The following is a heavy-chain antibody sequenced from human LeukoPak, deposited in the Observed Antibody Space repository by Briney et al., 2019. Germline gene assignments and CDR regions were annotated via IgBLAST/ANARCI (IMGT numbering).Heavy chain of an antibody. D-gene: IGHD3-22*01. Sequence: GGSLRLSCAASGFTVSSNYMSWVRQAPGKGLEWVSVIYSGGSTYYADSVKGRFTISRDNSKNTLYLQMNSLRAEDTAVYYCARYTEDYYDSLYYFDYWGQGILVTVSS. CDR2: IYSGGST. J-gene: IGHJ4*02. CDR3: ARYTEDYYDSLYYFDY. CDR1: GFTVSSNY. V-gene: IGHV3-53*01.